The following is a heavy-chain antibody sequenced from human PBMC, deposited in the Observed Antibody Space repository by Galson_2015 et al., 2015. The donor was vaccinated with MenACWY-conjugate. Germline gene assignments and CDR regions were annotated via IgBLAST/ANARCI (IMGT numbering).Heavy chain of an antibody. CDR1: GLTFRSYG. CDR3: ASARGYSYGEGWYFDY. V-gene: IGHV3-33*01. Sequence: SLRLSCAASGLTFRSYGMQWVRQAPGKGLEWVAIISYDGSNKYYADSVKGRFTISRDNSKNTLYLQMNSLRAEDTAVYYCASARGYSYGEGWYFDYWGQRTLVTVSS. D-gene: IGHD5-18*01. J-gene: IGHJ4*02. CDR2: ISYDGSNK.